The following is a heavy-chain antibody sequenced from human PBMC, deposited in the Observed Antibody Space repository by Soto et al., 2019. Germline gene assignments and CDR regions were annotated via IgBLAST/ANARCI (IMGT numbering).Heavy chain of an antibody. Sequence: QVQLVQSGAEVTKPGSSVKVSCKASGGTFSSYAISWVRQAPGQGLEWMGGIIPIFGTANYAQKFQGRVTISADDSTSTAYMELSSLRTEDTAVYYCARDTRDATYYYYGMDVWGQGTTVTVSS. J-gene: IGHJ6*02. CDR1: GGTFSSYA. D-gene: IGHD2-15*01. CDR2: IIPIFGTA. CDR3: ARDTRDATYYYYGMDV. V-gene: IGHV1-69*01.